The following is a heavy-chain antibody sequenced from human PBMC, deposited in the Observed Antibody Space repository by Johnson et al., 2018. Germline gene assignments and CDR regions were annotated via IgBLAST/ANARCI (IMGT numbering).Heavy chain of an antibody. D-gene: IGHD1-26*01. V-gene: IGHV4-59*01. J-gene: IGHJ6*03. CDR3: AKAVGSGYDDMDV. Sequence: QVQLVESGPGLVKPSESLSLTCTVSGGSITDDYWLWIRQPPGKGLEWIGYISYSGNTKDNPSLDSRATISVDTSKPQFSLRLSSVTAADTAIYYCAKAVGSGYDDMDVWGKGTTVTVSS. CDR2: ISYSGNT. CDR1: GGSITDDY.